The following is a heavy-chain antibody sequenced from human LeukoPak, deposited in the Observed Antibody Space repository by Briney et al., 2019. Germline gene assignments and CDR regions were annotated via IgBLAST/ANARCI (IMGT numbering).Heavy chain of an antibody. CDR3: ARGGDYGDLRYFDC. J-gene: IGHJ4*02. CDR1: GGSISSYY. CDR2: IYYSGST. Sequence: SETLSLTCTVSGGSISSYYWSWLRQPPGKGLEWLGFIYYSGSTHYKSSLKSRVTFSVDTSKNQFSLKLNSVTAADTAVYYCARGGDYGDLRYFDCWGQGTLVTVSS. V-gene: IGHV4-59*01. D-gene: IGHD4-17*01.